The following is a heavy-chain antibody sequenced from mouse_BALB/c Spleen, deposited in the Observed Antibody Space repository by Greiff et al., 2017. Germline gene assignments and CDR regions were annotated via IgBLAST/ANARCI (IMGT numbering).Heavy chain of an antibody. Sequence: QVQLQQPGAELVKPGTSVKLSCKASGYNFTSYWINWVKLRPGQGLEWIGDIYPGSGSTNYNEKFKSKATLTVDTSSSTAYMQLSSLASEDSALYYCARPSDQAWFAYWGQGTLVTVSA. CDR1: GYNFTSYW. V-gene: IGHV1-55*01. J-gene: IGHJ3*01. CDR2: IYPGSGST. D-gene: IGHD3-2*02. CDR3: ARPSDQAWFAY.